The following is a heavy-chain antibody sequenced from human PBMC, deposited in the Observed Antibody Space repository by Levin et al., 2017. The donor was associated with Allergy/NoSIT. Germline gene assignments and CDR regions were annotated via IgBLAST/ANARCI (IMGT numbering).Heavy chain of an antibody. Sequence: GGSLRLSCAASGFTVSSNYISWVRQAPGKGLEWVSVLYSGGTTYYADSVKGRFTISRDNSKNTLYLQMNSLRAEDTAVYYCARVQSSYEDAFDIWGQGTMVTVSS. CDR1: GFTVSSNY. CDR2: LYSGGTT. J-gene: IGHJ3*02. V-gene: IGHV3-53*01. D-gene: IGHD5-18*01. CDR3: ARVQSSYEDAFDI.